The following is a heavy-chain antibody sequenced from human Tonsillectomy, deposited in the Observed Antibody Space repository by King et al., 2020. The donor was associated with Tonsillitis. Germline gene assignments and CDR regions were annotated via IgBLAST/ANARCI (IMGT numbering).Heavy chain of an antibody. D-gene: IGHD2-2*01. CDR2: IYYSGST. CDR3: ARLPTVGSFDI. V-gene: IGHV4-39*01. CDR1: GGSISSSNYY. Sequence: QLQESGPGLVKPSENLSLTCTVSGGSISSSNYYWGWIRQPPGKGLEWIGSIYYSGSTYYNPSLKSRVTISVDTSKNQFSLKLSSVTAADTAVYYCARLPTVGSFDIWGQGTMVTVSS. J-gene: IGHJ3*02.